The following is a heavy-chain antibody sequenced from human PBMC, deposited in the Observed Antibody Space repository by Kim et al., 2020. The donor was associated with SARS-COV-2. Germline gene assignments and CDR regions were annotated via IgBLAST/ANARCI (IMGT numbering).Heavy chain of an antibody. CDR2: ISYDGSNK. V-gene: IGHV3-30*18. J-gene: IGHJ4*02. Sequence: GGSLRLSCAASGFTFSSYGMHWVRQAPGKGLEWVAVISYDGSNKYYADSVKGRFTISRDNSKNTLYLQMNSLRAEDTAVYYCANAIHGPDPDYGDQVAPDYWGQGTLVTVSS. CDR3: ANAIHGPDPDYGDQVAPDY. D-gene: IGHD4-17*01. CDR1: GFTFSSYG.